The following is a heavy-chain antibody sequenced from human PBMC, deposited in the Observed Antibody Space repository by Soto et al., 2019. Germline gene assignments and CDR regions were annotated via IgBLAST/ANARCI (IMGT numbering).Heavy chain of an antibody. J-gene: IGHJ6*02. CDR1: GFTFSSYC. Sequence: GGSLRLSCAASGFTFSSYCMHWVRQAPGKGLEWVAVISYDGSNKYYADSVKGRFTISRDNSKNTLYLQMNSLRAEDTAVYYCAKDVVVGATTGLGDYYYYYGMDVWGQGTTVTVSS. D-gene: IGHD1-26*01. CDR3: AKDVVVGATTGLGDYYYYYGMDV. V-gene: IGHV3-30*18. CDR2: ISYDGSNK.